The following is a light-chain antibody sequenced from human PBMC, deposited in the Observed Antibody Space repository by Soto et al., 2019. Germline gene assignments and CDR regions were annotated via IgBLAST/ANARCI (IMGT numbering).Light chain of an antibody. CDR1: KSVLYLANNKNY. CDR3: QQYSNWPPIT. CDR2: WAS. J-gene: IGKJ5*01. Sequence: DILMTQPPDSLAVSFGDRATTNCKTTKSVLYLANNKNYLAWYHQKPGQPHKVLIYWASTRESGVPHRFSGSGSGTEFTLTISSLQSEDFAVSYYQQYSNWPPITGGKRTRRELK. V-gene: IGKV4-1*01.